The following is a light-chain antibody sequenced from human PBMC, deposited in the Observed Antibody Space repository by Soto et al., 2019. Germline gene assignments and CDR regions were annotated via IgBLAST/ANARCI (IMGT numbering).Light chain of an antibody. J-gene: IGKJ2*01. CDR3: QHYNYWPYT. CDR2: DAS. CDR1: QTIDNT. Sequence: EIVMTQSPATLSLSPGERATLSCRASQTIDNTLAWYQRKPGQAPRLLIYDASTRATGVPARFSGSGSGPDFTLTISSLQSEDFAVYYCQHYNYWPYTFGQGTKVDIK. V-gene: IGKV3-15*01.